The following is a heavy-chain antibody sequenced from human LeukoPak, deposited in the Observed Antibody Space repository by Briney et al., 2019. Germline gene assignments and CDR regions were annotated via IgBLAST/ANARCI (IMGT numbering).Heavy chain of an antibody. Sequence: RGESLKISCKGSGYTFATYWIGWVRQLPGKGLEWMGIIYPGDSDTRYSPSFQGQVTISADKSISTAYLQWSSLKASDTAMYYCASLDFWSGYSTDAFDIWGQGTMVTVSS. CDR3: ASLDFWSGYSTDAFDI. J-gene: IGHJ3*02. V-gene: IGHV5-51*01. CDR2: IYPGDSDT. CDR1: GYTFATYW. D-gene: IGHD3-3*01.